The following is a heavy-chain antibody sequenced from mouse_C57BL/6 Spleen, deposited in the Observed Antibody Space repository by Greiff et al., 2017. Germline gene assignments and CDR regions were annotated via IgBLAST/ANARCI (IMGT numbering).Heavy chain of an antibody. D-gene: IGHD3-3*01. CDR3: ARRGWEGNAMDY. CDR2: IYPGDGDT. CDR1: GYAFSSYW. Sequence: QVQLQQSGAELVKPGASVKISCKASGYAFSSYWMNWVKQRPGKGLEGIGQIYPGDGDTNYNGKFKGKATLTADKSSSTAYMQLSSLTSEDSAVYFCARRGWEGNAMDYWGQGTSVTVSS. V-gene: IGHV1-80*01. J-gene: IGHJ4*01.